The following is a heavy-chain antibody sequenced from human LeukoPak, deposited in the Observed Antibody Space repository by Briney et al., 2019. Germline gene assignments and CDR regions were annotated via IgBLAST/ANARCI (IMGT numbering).Heavy chain of an antibody. J-gene: IGHJ6*03. V-gene: IGHV4-34*01. D-gene: IGHD2-2*01. CDR1: GGSFSGYY. CDR2: TNHSGST. Sequence: SETLSLTCAVYGGSFSGYYWSWIRQPPGKGLEWIGETNHSGSTNYNPSLKSRVTISVDTSKNQFSLKLSSVTAADTAVYYCARRKAGSSTSWKLSASHYYYYMDVWGKGTTVTVSS. CDR3: ARRKAGSSTSWKLSASHYYYYMDV.